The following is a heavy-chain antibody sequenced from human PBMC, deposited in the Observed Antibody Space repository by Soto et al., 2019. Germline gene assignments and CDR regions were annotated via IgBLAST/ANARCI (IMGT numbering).Heavy chain of an antibody. CDR3: AKCRFGELSELDGLDS. D-gene: IGHD3-10*01. CDR1: GFTFSNYA. J-gene: IGHJ5*01. V-gene: IGHV3-23*01. CDR2: ISANGITT. Sequence: GGSLRLSCAASGFTFSNYAMSWVRQAPWKGLECVSSISANGITTYYADSVKGRFTISRDNSKNTVYVQMNTLRPEDTAMYYCAKCRFGELSELDGLDSWAQGTVVTVSS.